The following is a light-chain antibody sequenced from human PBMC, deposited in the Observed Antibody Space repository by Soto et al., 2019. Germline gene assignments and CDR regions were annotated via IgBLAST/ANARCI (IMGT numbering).Light chain of an antibody. CDR1: QGISSY. J-gene: IGKJ3*01. CDR3: QQLNSYPRT. Sequence: DIQLTQSPSFLSASVGDRVTITCRASQGISSYLAWYQQTPGKAPKLLIYAASTLQSGVPSRFSGSGSGTEFTITISSLQPEDFATYYCQQLNSYPRTFGPGTKVDIK. V-gene: IGKV1-9*01. CDR2: AAS.